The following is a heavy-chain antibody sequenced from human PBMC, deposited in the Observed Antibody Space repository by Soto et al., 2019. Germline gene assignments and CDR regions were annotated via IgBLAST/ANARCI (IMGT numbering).Heavy chain of an antibody. D-gene: IGHD3-3*01. J-gene: IGHJ4*02. CDR1: GFTFSSYA. V-gene: IGHV3-23*01. CDR3: AKAEVRFLEWLSYFDY. CDR2: ISGSGGST. Sequence: GGSLRLSCAASGFTFSSYAMSWVRQAPGKGLEWVSAISGSGGSTYYADSVKGRFTISRDNSKNTLYLQMNNLRAEDTAVYYCAKAEVRFLEWLSYFDYWGQGTLVTVSS.